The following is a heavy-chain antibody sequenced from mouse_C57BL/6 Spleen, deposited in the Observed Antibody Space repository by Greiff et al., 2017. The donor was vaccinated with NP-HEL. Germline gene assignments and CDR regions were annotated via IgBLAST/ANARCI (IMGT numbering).Heavy chain of an antibody. CDR1: GYTFTSYG. V-gene: IGHV1-81*01. CDR2: IYPRSGNT. Sequence: QVQLQQSGAEPARPGASVKLSCKASGYTFTSYGISWVKQRTGQGLEWIGEIYPRSGNTYYNEKFKGKATLTADKSSSTAYMELRSLTSEDSAVYFCARYYGSSYWYFDVWGTGTTVTVSS. D-gene: IGHD1-1*01. CDR3: ARYYGSSYWYFDV. J-gene: IGHJ1*03.